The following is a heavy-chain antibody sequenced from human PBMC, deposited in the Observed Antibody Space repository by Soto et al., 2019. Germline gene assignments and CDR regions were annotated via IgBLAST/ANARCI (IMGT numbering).Heavy chain of an antibody. D-gene: IGHD3-10*01. Sequence: QVQLQESGPGLVKPSQTLSLTCTVSGGSISSGDYYWSWIRQPPGKGLEWIGYIYYSGSTYYNPSLKSRVTISVDTSKNQFSLKLSSVTAADTAVYYCARDPPPTLWFGELLLRDDAFDIWGQGTMVTVSS. J-gene: IGHJ3*02. V-gene: IGHV4-30-4*01. CDR1: GGSISSGDYY. CDR2: IYYSGST. CDR3: ARDPPPTLWFGELLLRDDAFDI.